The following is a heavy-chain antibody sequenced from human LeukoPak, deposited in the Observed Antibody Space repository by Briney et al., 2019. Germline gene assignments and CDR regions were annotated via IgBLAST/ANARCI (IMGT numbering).Heavy chain of an antibody. CDR1: GFTFSSYA. Sequence: SGGSLRLSCAASGFTFSSYAMHWVRQAPGKGLEWVALISYDGSNKDYADSVKGRFAISRDNSKNTLYLQMNSLRAEDTAVYYCAKERYHGDYWYLDLWGRGTLVTVSS. D-gene: IGHD4-17*01. CDR2: ISYDGSNK. V-gene: IGHV3-30*09. J-gene: IGHJ2*01. CDR3: AKERYHGDYWYLDL.